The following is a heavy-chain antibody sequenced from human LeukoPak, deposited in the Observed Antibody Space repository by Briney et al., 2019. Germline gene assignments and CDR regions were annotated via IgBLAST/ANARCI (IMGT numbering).Heavy chain of an antibody. D-gene: IGHD1-26*01. CDR1: GYTFTSYY. CDR2: INPRGGST. J-gene: IGHJ4*02. Sequence: ASVKVSCKASGYTFTSYYMHWVRQAPGQGLEGMGIINPRGGSTSYAKKFRGRVTMTRDASTSTVYMELSSLRSEDTAVYYCARTKSSGGGSYGVCFDYWGQGTLVTVSS. V-gene: IGHV1-46*01. CDR3: ARTKSSGGGSYGVCFDY.